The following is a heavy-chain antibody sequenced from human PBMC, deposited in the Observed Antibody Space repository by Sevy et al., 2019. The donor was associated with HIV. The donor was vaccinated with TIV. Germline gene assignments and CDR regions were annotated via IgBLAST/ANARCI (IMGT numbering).Heavy chain of an antibody. CDR2: ISGSGGST. CDR3: AKVGSEVVVTAITY. J-gene: IGHJ4*02. Sequence: GSLRLSCAASGFTFSSYAMSWVRQAPGKGLEWVSAISGSGGSTYYADSVKGRFTISRDNSKNTLYLQMNSLRAEDTAVYYCAKVGSEVVVTAITYWGQGTLVTVSS. CDR1: GFTFSSYA. V-gene: IGHV3-23*01. D-gene: IGHD2-21*02.